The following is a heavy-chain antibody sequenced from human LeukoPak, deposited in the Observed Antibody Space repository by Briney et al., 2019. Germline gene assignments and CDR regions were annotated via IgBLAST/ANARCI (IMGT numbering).Heavy chain of an antibody. J-gene: IGHJ4*02. Sequence: PGGSLRLSCAASGFTVSSNYMSWVRQAPGKGLEWVSVIYSGGSTYYADSVKGRFTISRDNSKNTLYLQMNSLRAEDTAVYYCARASTGDYGSFDYWGQGTLVTVSS. V-gene: IGHV3-53*01. CDR1: GFTVSSNY. D-gene: IGHD4-17*01. CDR2: IYSGGST. CDR3: ARASTGDYGSFDY.